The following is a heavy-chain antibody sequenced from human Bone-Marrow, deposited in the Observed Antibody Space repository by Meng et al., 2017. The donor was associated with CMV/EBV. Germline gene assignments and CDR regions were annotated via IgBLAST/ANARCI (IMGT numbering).Heavy chain of an antibody. CDR3: ARDSTIVGVKGYYYGMDV. V-gene: IGHV3-48*03. J-gene: IGHJ6*02. Sequence: GESLKISCAASGFTFSSYEMNWVRQAPGKGLEWVSYISSSSSTIYYADSVKGRFTISRDNAKNSLYLQMNSLRAEDTAVYYCARDSTIVGVKGYYYGMDVWGQGTTVTVSS. CDR1: GFTFSSYE. D-gene: IGHD1-26*01. CDR2: ISSSSSTI.